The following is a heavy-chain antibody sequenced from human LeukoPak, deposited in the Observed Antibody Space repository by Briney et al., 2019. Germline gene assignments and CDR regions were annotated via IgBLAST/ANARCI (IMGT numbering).Heavy chain of an antibody. CDR1: GYSFTSYW. CDR3: ARHFHPPSDSSGYYYVSWFDP. Sequence: GESLKISCKGSGYSFTSYWIGWERQTPGKGLEWMGIIYPGDSDTRYSPSFQGQVTISADKSISTAYLQWSSLKASDTAMYYCARHFHPPSDSSGYYYVSWFDPWGQGTLVTVSS. V-gene: IGHV5-51*01. CDR2: IYPGDSDT. J-gene: IGHJ5*02. D-gene: IGHD3-22*01.